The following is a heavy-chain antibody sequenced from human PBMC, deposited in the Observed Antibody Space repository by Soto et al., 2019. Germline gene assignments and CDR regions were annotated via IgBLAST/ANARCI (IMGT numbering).Heavy chain of an antibody. Sequence: QVQLQESGPGLVQPSQTLSLTCTVSGDPITSGDYYWTWIRQSPGKGLEWIGFIYYTGSFDYNPSLKSRLTISLDRSKNQFSLKLTSVTAADTAVYYCAADWEGTDLWGQGTLVTVSS. CDR2: IYYTGSF. D-gene: IGHD1-26*01. CDR1: GDPITSGDYY. J-gene: IGHJ4*02. CDR3: AADWEGTDL. V-gene: IGHV4-30-4*01.